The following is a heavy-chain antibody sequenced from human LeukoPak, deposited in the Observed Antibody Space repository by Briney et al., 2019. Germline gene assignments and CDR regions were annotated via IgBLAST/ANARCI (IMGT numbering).Heavy chain of an antibody. V-gene: IGHV3-23*01. Sequence: QAGGSLRLSCAASGFTFDDYAMHWVRQAPGKGLEWVSAISGSGDTTYYADSVKGRFTISRDNSKNTLYLQMNSLRAEDTAVYYCAKEGGNYLSAFDYWGQGTLVTVSS. CDR3: AKEGGNYLSAFDY. D-gene: IGHD1-7*01. J-gene: IGHJ4*02. CDR1: GFTFDDYA. CDR2: ISGSGDTT.